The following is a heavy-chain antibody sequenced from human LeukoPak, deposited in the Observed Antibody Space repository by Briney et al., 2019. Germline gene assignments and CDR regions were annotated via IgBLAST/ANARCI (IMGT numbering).Heavy chain of an antibody. V-gene: IGHV3-7*01. Sequence: PGGSLRLSCAASGFSFSYYGMHWVRQAPGKGLEWVANIKRDGSRKEYVDAVRGRFTISRDNAKNSVYLQMDSLRVEDTAVYFCARDQSPGEFGQYYDAFDIWGQGTLVTVSP. CDR3: ARDQSPGEFGQYYDAFDI. CDR1: GFSFSYYG. D-gene: IGHD3-10*01. CDR2: IKRDGSRK. J-gene: IGHJ3*02.